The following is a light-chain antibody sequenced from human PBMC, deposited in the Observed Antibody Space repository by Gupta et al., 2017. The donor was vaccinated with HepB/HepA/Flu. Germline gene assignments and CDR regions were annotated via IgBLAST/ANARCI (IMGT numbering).Light chain of an antibody. V-gene: IGLV2-14*03. CDR1: SNDVGAYSY. Sequence: QSALTQPASVSGSPGQSSPISRTGTSNDVGAYSYVSWYQQHPGKAPKLMIYDVSNRPSGVSNRFSGSKSGNTASLTISGLQADDEADYYCNSYTSSSTLDYVFGTGTKVTVL. CDR2: DVS. J-gene: IGLJ1*01. CDR3: NSYTSSSTLDYV.